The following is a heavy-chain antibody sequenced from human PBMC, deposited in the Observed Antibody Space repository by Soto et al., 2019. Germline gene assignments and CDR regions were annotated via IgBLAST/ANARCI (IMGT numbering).Heavy chain of an antibody. CDR1: GFTFSTYA. CDR3: AKGIKGFCINNVCPFDV. Sequence: VQLLESGGDLVQPGGSLRISCATSGFTFSTYAMSWVRQAPGKGLEWVSTVSSSGFSTYYADSVKGRFTISRDNSKNTLFVQMNSLRSEDTAVYYCAKGIKGFCINNVCPFDVRGQGTTVTLSS. V-gene: IGHV3-23*01. J-gene: IGHJ6*02. CDR2: VSSSGFST. D-gene: IGHD2-8*01.